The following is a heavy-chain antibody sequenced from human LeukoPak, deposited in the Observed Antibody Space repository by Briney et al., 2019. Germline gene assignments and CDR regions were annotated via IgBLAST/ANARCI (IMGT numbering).Heavy chain of an antibody. V-gene: IGHV1-69*06. CDR1: GGTFSSYA. J-gene: IGHJ4*02. Sequence: GASVKVSCKASGGTFSSYAISWVRQAPGQGLEWMGGIIPIFGTANYAQKFQGRVTITADKSTSTAYTELSSLRSEDTAVYYCATPIGYCSSTSCSLFDYWGQGTLVTVSS. CDR2: IIPIFGTA. CDR3: ATPIGYCSSTSCSLFDY. D-gene: IGHD2-2*01.